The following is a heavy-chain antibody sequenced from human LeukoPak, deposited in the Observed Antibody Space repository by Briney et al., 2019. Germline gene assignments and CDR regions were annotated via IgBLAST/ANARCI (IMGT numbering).Heavy chain of an antibody. Sequence: GGSLRLSCAASGFSFSSYGMHWVRQAPGKGLEWVAVIWYDGSNKNYADSVKGRFTISRDNSKNMLYLQMNSLRVEDTAVYYCASHGRLWGQGTLVTVSS. CDR2: IWYDGSNK. D-gene: IGHD5-12*01. CDR1: GFSFSSYG. V-gene: IGHV3-33*01. CDR3: ASHGRL. J-gene: IGHJ4*02.